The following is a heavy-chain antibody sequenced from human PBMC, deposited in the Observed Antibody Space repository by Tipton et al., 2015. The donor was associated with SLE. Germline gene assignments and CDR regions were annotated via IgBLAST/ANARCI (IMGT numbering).Heavy chain of an antibody. CDR3: ARVAWFRELMAPNAGANNDC. D-gene: IGHD3-10*01. J-gene: IGHJ4*02. Sequence: SLRLSCAASGFTVSSYAMNWVRQAPGKGLEWVSAISGSGGSTYYADSVKGRFTISRDNSKNTLYLQMNTLRSEDTAVYYCARVAWFRELMAPNAGANNDCWGQGTLVTVTS. CDR1: GFTVSSYA. V-gene: IGHV3-23*01. CDR2: ISGSGGST.